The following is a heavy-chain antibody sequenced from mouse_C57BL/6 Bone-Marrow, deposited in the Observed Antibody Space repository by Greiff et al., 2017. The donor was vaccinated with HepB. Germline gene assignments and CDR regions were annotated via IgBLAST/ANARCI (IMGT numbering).Heavy chain of an antibody. V-gene: IGHV5-12*01. CDR3: ARQGTQVITKGGLYWYFDV. D-gene: IGHD1-1*01. CDR1: GFTFSDYY. Sequence: EVKLMESGGGLVQPGGSLKLSCAASGFTFSDYYMYWVRQTPEKRLEWVAYISNGGGSTYYPDTVKGRFTISRDNAKNTLYLQMSRLKSEDTAMYDGARQGTQVITKGGLYWYFDVWGTGTTVTVA. CDR2: ISNGGGST. J-gene: IGHJ1*03.